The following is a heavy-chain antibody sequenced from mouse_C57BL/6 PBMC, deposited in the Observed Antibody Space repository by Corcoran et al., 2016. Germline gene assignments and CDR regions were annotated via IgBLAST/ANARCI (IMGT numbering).Heavy chain of an antibody. CDR1: GYTFTDYY. V-gene: IGHV1-26*01. Sequence: EVQLQQSGPELVKPGASVKISCKASGYTFTDYYMNWVKQSQGKSLEWIGDINPNNGGTSYNQKFKGKATLTVDKSSSTAYMELRSLTSEDSAVYYCAFGSSYRYFDVWGTGTTVTVSS. CDR2: INPNNGGT. J-gene: IGHJ1*03. CDR3: AFGSSYRYFDV. D-gene: IGHD1-1*01.